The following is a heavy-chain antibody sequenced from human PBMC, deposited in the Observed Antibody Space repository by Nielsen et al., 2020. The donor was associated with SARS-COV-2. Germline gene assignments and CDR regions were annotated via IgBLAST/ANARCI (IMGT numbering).Heavy chain of an antibody. D-gene: IGHD3-22*01. V-gene: IGHV3-30*18. CDR3: AKVGTYYYDSSGYPAEYFQH. Sequence: WIRQPPGKGLEWVAVISYDGSNKYYADSVKGRFTISRDNSKNTLYLQMNSLRAEDTAVYYCAKVGTYYYDSSGYPAEYFQHWGQGTLVTSPQ. J-gene: IGHJ1*01. CDR2: ISYDGSNK.